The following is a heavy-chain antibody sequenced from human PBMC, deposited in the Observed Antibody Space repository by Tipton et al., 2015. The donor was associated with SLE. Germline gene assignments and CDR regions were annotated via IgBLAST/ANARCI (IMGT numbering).Heavy chain of an antibody. J-gene: IGHJ4*02. D-gene: IGHD3-22*01. CDR3: AREREGYDSPDY. CDR1: GFTFSSYG. V-gene: IGHV3-30*03. Sequence: QVQLVQSGGGVVQPGRSLRLSCAASGFTFSSYGMHWVRQAPGKGLEWVAVISYDGSNKYYADSVKGRFTISRDNSKNTLYLQMNSLRAEDTAVYYCAREREGYDSPDYWGQGTLVTVSS. CDR2: ISYDGSNK.